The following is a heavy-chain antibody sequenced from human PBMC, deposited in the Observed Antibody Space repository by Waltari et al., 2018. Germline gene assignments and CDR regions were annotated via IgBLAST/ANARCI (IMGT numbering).Heavy chain of an antibody. CDR3: VRENCSVTSCFKHFDY. CDR1: GISCGTCS. V-gene: IGHV3-21*01. Sequence: EGQLVESGGGLVKPGGSLRLSCAASGISCGTCSMDWVRQAPGKGLEWVSYISSSSAYKYYADSVKGRFAISRDNAKNLLFLQMNSLRADDTAVYYCVRENCSVTSCFKHFDYWGRGILVTVSS. D-gene: IGHD2-2*01. CDR2: ISSSSAYK. J-gene: IGHJ4*02.